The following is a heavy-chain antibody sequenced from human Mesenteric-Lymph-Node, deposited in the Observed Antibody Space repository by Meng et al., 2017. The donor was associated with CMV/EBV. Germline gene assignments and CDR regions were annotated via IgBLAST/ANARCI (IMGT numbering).Heavy chain of an antibody. CDR2: INPHGNIT. J-gene: IGHJ4*02. V-gene: IGHV3-74*01. CDR1: GFTFSSYW. Sequence: GSLRLSCAASGFTFSSYWMHWVRQAPGKGLIWVSRINPHGNITVYADSVKGRFTTSRDNTKNTLYLQMNGLRADDTALYYCTRRLPAAPFDYWGQGALVTVSS. D-gene: IGHD2-2*01. CDR3: TRRLPAAPFDY.